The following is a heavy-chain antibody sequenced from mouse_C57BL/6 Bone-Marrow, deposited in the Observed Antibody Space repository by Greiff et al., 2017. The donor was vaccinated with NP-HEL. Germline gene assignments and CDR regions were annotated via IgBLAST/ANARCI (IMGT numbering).Heavy chain of an antibody. CDR1: GYTFTSYW. CDR3: ARYDWYFDV. CDR2: IDPSDSYT. D-gene: IGHD2-12*01. Sequence: QVQLQQPGAELVMPGASVKLSCKASGYTFTSYWMHWVKQRPGQGLEWIGEIDPSDSYTNYNQKFKGKSTLTVDKSSSTAYMQLSSLASEDSAVYYCARYDWYFDVWGTGTTVTVSS. J-gene: IGHJ1*03. V-gene: IGHV1-69*01.